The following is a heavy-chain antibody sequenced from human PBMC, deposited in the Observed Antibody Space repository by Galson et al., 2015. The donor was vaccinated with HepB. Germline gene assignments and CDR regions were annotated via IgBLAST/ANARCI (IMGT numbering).Heavy chain of an antibody. CDR1: GFTFSSYA. Sequence: SLRLSCAASGFTFSSYAMHWVRQAPGKGLEWVAVISYDGSNKYYADSVKGRFTISRDNSKNTLYLQMNSLRAEDTAVYYCARDGRRLGFGESPPFDYWGQGTLVTVSS. CDR2: ISYDGSNK. J-gene: IGHJ4*02. CDR3: ARDGRRLGFGESPPFDY. V-gene: IGHV3-30-3*01. D-gene: IGHD3-10*01.